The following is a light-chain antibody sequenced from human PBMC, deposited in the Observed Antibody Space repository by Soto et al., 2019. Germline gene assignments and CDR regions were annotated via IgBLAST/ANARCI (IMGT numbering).Light chain of an antibody. CDR3: LLYYGGAHWV. J-gene: IGLJ3*02. CDR1: TGAVTSGHY. V-gene: IGLV7-43*01. Sequence: QAVVTQEPSLTVSSGGTVTLTCASNTGAVTSGHYPNWFQQKPGQAPRTLIYETSNKHSWTPARFSGSLLGGKAALTLSGVQPEDEAEYYCLLYYGGAHWVFGGGTKLTVL. CDR2: ETS.